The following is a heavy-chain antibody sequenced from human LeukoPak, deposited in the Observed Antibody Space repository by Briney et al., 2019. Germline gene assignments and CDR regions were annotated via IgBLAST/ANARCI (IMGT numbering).Heavy chain of an antibody. Sequence: GGSLRLSCAASGFTFSSYGMHWVRQAPGKGLEWVAVIWYDGSNKYYADSVKGRFTISRDNSKNTLYLRMNSLRAEDTAVYYCARYSSSSWYTFDYWGQGTLVTVSS. J-gene: IGHJ4*02. CDR3: ARYSSSSWYTFDY. CDR1: GFTFSSYG. V-gene: IGHV3-33*01. D-gene: IGHD6-13*01. CDR2: IWYDGSNK.